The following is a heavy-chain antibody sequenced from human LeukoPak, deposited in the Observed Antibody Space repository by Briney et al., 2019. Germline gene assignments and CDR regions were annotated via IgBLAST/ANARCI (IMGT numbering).Heavy chain of an antibody. CDR2: IHHSGST. J-gene: IGHJ6*02. D-gene: IGHD5-18*01. CDR1: CGSFSGYY. Sequence: SEALSLTCAVYCGSFSGYYWSWIRPPPGEGPGWIGEIHHSGSTNYNPSLKSRVTISVDTSKNQFSLKLSSVTAADTAVYYCARGRRVQLWPPTPYYYYGMDVWGQGTTVTVSS. CDR3: ARGRRVQLWPPTPYYYYGMDV. V-gene: IGHV4-34*01.